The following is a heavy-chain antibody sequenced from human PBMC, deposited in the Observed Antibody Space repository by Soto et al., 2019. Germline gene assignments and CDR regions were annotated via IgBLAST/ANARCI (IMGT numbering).Heavy chain of an antibody. Sequence: QVQLVQSGAEVKKPGASVKVSCKASGYIFTGYYMHWVRQAPGQGLEWMGWINPNSGGTNYAQKFQGWVSMTRDTSISTAYMELSRLRSDDTTVYYCARGSSWEHIFDYWGQGTLVTVSS. CDR3: ARGSSWEHIFDY. V-gene: IGHV1-2*04. CDR1: GYIFTGYY. D-gene: IGHD6-13*01. J-gene: IGHJ4*02. CDR2: INPNSGGT.